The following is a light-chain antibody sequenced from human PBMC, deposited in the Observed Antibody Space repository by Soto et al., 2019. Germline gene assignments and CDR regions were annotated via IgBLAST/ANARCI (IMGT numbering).Light chain of an antibody. J-gene: IGLJ2*01. CDR3: SSYTSRTTLVV. Sequence: QSALTQPASVSGSPGQSITISCTGTSSDVGGYNYVSWYQQHPGKAPKLMIYDVSNRPSGVSNRFSGSKSGNTASLTISGLQAVDEADYYCSSYTSRTTLVVFGGGTKVTVL. CDR1: SSDVGGYNY. V-gene: IGLV2-14*01. CDR2: DVS.